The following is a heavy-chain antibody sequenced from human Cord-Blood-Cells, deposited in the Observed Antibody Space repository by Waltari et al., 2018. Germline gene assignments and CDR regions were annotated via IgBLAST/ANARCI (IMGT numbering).Heavy chain of an antibody. D-gene: IGHD7-27*01. CDR1: GFTFSSYA. V-gene: IGHV3-30-3*01. Sequence: QVQLVESVGGVVQPGRSLRLSCAASGFTFSSYAMHWVRQAPGKGLEWVAVISYDGSNKYYADSVKGRFTISRDNSKNTLYLQMNSLRAEDTAVYYCAIVPWGYWYFDLWGRGTLVTVSS. CDR2: ISYDGSNK. CDR3: AIVPWGYWYFDL. J-gene: IGHJ2*01.